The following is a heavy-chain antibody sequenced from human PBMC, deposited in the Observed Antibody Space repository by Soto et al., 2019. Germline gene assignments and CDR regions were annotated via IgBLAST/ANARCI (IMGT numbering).Heavy chain of an antibody. CDR3: SRISRGSAVYYYFMDV. CDR1: GFTFSDHF. V-gene: IGHV3-49*03. D-gene: IGHD3-16*01. J-gene: IGHJ6*03. Sequence: GGSLRLSCRASGFTFSDHFLVWFRQAPGKGLEWVGFIRSRHFGMSTEYAASAKGSFSISRDDSKSIAYLQMDSLEGEDTAMYYCSRISRGSAVYYYFMDVWGTGTTVTVSS. CDR2: IRSRHFGMST.